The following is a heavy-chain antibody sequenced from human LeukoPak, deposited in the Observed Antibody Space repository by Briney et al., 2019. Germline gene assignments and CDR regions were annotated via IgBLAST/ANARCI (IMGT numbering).Heavy chain of an antibody. V-gene: IGHV4-38-2*02. J-gene: IGHJ4*02. CDR2: IYHSGST. D-gene: IGHD3-16*01. Sequence: SETLSLTCSVSSYSISSGYYWGWIRQPPGKGLEWIGSIYHSGSTYYNPSLKSRVTISVDTSKNQFSLKLNSVTAAGTAVYYCARGGPPFSFDYWGQGTLVTVSS. CDR1: SYSISSGYY. CDR3: ARGGPPFSFDY.